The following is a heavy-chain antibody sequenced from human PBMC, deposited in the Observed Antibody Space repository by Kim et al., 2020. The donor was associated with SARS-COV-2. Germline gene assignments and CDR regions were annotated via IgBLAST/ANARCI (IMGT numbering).Heavy chain of an antibody. D-gene: IGHD3-10*01. V-gene: IGHV3-21*01. J-gene: IGHJ6*01. Sequence: GGSLRLSCAASGFTFSSYSMNWVRQAPGRGLEWVSFICSSTNHSYYADSVKGRFTISRDNAKNSLYLQMNSLRAEDTAVYYCAGTHVSGSYGYYHGMYV. CDR3: AGTHVSGSYGYYHGMYV. CDR2: ICSSTNHS. CDR1: GFTFSSYS.